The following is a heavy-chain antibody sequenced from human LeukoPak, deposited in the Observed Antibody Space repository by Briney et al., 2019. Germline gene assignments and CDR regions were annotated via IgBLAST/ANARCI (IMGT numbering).Heavy chain of an antibody. D-gene: IGHD4-11*01. V-gene: IGHV3-30*18. CDR1: GFTFSSYA. CDR3: AKGRRLEGTGTTYEFDY. CDR2: ISYDGSKK. J-gene: IGHJ4*02. Sequence: PGGSLRLSCAASGFTFSSYAMSWVRQAPGKGLEWVAVISYDGSKKYYADSVKGRFTISRDNSKNTLYLQMSSLRAEDTAVYYCAKGRRLEGTGTTYEFDYWGQGTLVTVSS.